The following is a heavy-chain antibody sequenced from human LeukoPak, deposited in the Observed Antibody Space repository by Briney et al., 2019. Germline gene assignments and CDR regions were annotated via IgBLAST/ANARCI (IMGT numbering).Heavy chain of an antibody. D-gene: IGHD2-8*02. CDR2: IYYSGST. J-gene: IGHJ4*02. Sequence: SETLSLTCTVSGGSISSSSYYWGWIRQPPGKGLEWIGSIYYSGSTYYNPSLKSRVTISVDTSKNQFSLKLSSVTAADTAVYYCASKTYDGGVYFDYWGQGTLVTVSS. CDR1: GGSISSSSYY. V-gene: IGHV4-39*07. CDR3: ASKTYDGGVYFDY.